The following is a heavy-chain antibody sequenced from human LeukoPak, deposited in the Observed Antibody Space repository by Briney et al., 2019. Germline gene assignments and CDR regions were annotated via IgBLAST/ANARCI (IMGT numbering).Heavy chain of an antibody. CDR1: GFTFSSYA. J-gene: IGHJ4*02. CDR2: IRGSGGRT. D-gene: IGHD2-15*01. Sequence: GGSLRLSCAASGFTFSSYAMSWVRQAPGKGLEWVSAIRGSGGRTYYADSVKGRFTISRDNSKNTLYLQMNSLRAEDTAVYYCAKDGRYCSGGSCYWWDYWGQGTLVTVSS. V-gene: IGHV3-23*01. CDR3: AKDGRYCSGGSCYWWDY.